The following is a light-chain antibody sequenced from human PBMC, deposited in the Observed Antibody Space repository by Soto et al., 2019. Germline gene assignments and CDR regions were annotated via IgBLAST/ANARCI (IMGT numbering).Light chain of an antibody. CDR2: WAS. V-gene: IGKV4-1*01. J-gene: IGKJ4*01. CDR1: QSVLYSSKNKNY. CDR3: QQYYSTPLLT. Sequence: DIVLTQSPDSLSVSLGERATINCKSSQSVLYSSKNKNYLAWYQQKPGQPPKLLIYWASTRESGVPDRFSGSRSAADFPRAISSLQAEDVAVYYCQQYYSTPLLTFGGGTKVEIK.